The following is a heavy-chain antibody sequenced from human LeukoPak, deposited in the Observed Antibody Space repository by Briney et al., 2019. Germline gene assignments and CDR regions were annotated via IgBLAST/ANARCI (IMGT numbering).Heavy chain of an antibody. CDR3: AKEIESNPISYYYDSSGP. V-gene: IGHV3-33*06. CDR2: IWFGGSNK. CDR1: GFPFSNYA. J-gene: IGHJ5*02. D-gene: IGHD3-22*01. Sequence: PGGSLRLSCAAFGFPFSNYAMHWVRQAPGKGLEWVAVIWFGGSNKYHADSVKGRFTISRDNSKNTLYLQMNSLRAEDTAVYYCAKEIESNPISYYYDSSGPWGQGTLVTVSS.